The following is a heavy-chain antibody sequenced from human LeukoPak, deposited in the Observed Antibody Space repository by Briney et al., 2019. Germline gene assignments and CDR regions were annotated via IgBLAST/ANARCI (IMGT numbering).Heavy chain of an antibody. CDR2: ISNSGDNT. CDR1: GFTFSDYA. J-gene: IGHJ5*02. D-gene: IGHD2-15*01. Sequence: AGGSLRLSCAASGFTFSDYAMHWVRQPPGKGLEWVSTISNSGDNTYYADSVKGRFTISRDNSKNSLYLQMNSLRAEDTAIYYCAQELCGGPCYSANWFDPWGQGTLVTVSS. CDR3: AQELCGGPCYSANWFDP. V-gene: IGHV3-23*01.